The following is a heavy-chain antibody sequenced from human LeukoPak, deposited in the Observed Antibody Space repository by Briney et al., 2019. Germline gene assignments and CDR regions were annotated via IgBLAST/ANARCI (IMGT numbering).Heavy chain of an antibody. V-gene: IGHV1-8*01. CDR1: GYTFTSYD. D-gene: IGHD5-12*01. Sequence: GASVKVSCKASGYTFTSYDINWVRQATGQGLEGMGWMNPNSGNTGYAQKFQGRVTLTSNTSISTAYMELSSLRSEDTAVYYCARPRGGYSGYDDAFDIWGQGTLVTVSS. CDR2: MNPNSGNT. J-gene: IGHJ3*02. CDR3: ARPRGGYSGYDDAFDI.